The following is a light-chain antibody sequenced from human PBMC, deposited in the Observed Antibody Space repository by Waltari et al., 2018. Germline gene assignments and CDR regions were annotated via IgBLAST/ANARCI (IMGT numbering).Light chain of an antibody. CDR3: QQLSSYPRT. J-gene: IGKJ4*01. CDR1: QGISTS. V-gene: IGKV1-9*01. CDR2: VAS. Sequence: QLTQSPSFLSASVGDRVTITCRASQGISTSLAWYQQKSGTAPKLLSYVASTLQSGVPSRFSGSGSGTEFTLTISTLQPEHFAPYYCQQLSSYPRTFGGGTKVEIK.